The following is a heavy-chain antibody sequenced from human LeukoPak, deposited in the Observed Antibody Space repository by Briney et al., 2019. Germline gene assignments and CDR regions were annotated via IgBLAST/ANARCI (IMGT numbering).Heavy chain of an antibody. Sequence: GGYLRLACAASGFTFTEYYMSWIRQAPGKGPEWISYTSSFDGTVNYAESVKGRFTISRDNAKSLLYLQMSSLRDEDTAVYYCARDRFGVFDYWGQGTLVSVSS. CDR2: TSSFDGTV. CDR1: GFTFTEYY. CDR3: ARDRFGVFDY. D-gene: IGHD3-10*01. V-gene: IGHV3-11*01. J-gene: IGHJ4*02.